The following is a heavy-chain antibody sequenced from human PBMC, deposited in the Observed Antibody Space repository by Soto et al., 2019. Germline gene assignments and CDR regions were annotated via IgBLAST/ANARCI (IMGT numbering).Heavy chain of an antibody. J-gene: IGHJ6*02. CDR1: GFTFSDHY. Sequence: EVQLVESGGGLVQPGGSLRLSCAASGFTFSDHYMDWVRQAPGKGLEWVGRTRNKANSYTTEYAASVKGRFTISRDDSKNSLYLQMNSLKTEDTAVYYCARVSGSRYYYYGMDVWGQGTTVTVSS. CDR2: TRNKANSYTT. V-gene: IGHV3-72*01. D-gene: IGHD3-10*01. CDR3: ARVSGSRYYYYGMDV.